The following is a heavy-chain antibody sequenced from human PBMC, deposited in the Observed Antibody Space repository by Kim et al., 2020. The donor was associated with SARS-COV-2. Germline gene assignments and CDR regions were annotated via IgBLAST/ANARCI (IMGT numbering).Heavy chain of an antibody. D-gene: IGHD3-3*01. CDR3: AKRPERSGYSPFDS. J-gene: IGHJ4*02. V-gene: IGHV3-23*01. Sequence: ADSVKGRFTISRDNSKNTLYLQMNSLRAEDTAVFYCAKRPERSGYSPFDSWGQGTLVTVSS.